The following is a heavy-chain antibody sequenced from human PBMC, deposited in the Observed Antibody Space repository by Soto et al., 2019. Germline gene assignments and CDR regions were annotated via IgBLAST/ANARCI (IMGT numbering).Heavy chain of an antibody. J-gene: IGHJ6*02. V-gene: IGHV3-43*01. D-gene: IGHD1-7*01. CDR1: GFTFDDYT. Sequence: EVQLVESGGVVVQPGGSLRLSCAASGFTFDDYTMHWVRQAPGKGLEWVSLISWDGGSTYYADSVKGRFTISRDNSKNSLNLKMNSLRTEDTALYYCAKDLFPNYYYYYSGMDVWCQGTTVTVFS. CDR2: ISWDGGST. CDR3: AKDLFPNYYYYYSGMDV.